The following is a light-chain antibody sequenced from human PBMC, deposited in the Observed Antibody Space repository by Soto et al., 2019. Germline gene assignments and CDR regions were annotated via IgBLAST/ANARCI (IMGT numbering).Light chain of an antibody. CDR3: QQYGSSPLT. J-gene: IGKJ4*01. Sequence: EIVLTQSPGTLSLSPGERATLSCRASQSFSSSYLAWYQQKPGRAPRLLIFGASTRATGLPDRFSGSGSGTDFTLTISTLEPEDFAVYYCQQYGSSPLTFGGGTKVDIK. CDR1: QSFSSSY. CDR2: GAS. V-gene: IGKV3-20*01.